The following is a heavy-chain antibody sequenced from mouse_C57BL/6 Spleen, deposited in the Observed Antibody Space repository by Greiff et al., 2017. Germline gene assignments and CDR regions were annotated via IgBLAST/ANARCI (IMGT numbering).Heavy chain of an antibody. V-gene: IGHV14-2*01. J-gene: IGHJ3*01. CDR2: IDPEDGET. CDR3: ARHYDYDVWFAY. Sequence: EVQLQQSGAELVKPGASVKLSCTASGFNIKDYYMHWVKQRTEQGLEWIGRIDPEDGETKYAPKFQGKATITADTSSNTAYLQRSSLTSEDTAVYYCARHYDYDVWFAYWGQGTLVTVSA. D-gene: IGHD2-4*01. CDR1: GFNIKDYY.